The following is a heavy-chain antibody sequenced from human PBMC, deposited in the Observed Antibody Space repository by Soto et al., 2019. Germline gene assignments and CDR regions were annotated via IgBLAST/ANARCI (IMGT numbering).Heavy chain of an antibody. CDR3: ARESKWYGGEYFQD. CDR2: ISGSGDKT. D-gene: IGHD2-8*01. Sequence: EVQLLQSGGGLAQPGTSLRLSCAASGFTFKYYAMTWVRQAPGKGLEWVSTISGSGDKTDYADSVKGRFRVCRDNSKGTLYLQMDSLRADDTALYYCARESKWYGGEYFQDWRQGTLVTVSS. V-gene: IGHV3-23*01. CDR1: GFTFKYYA. J-gene: IGHJ1*01.